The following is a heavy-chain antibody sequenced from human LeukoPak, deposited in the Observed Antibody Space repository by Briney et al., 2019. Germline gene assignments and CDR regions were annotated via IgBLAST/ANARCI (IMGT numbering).Heavy chain of an antibody. Sequence: SGGSLRLSCAASGFTFSSYSMNWVRQAPGKGLEWVSYISSSSSTIYYADSVKGRFTISRDNAKNSLYLQMNSLRAEDTAVYYCARVRYSGSYSYFDYWGQGTLVTVSS. CDR2: ISSSSSTI. V-gene: IGHV3-48*01. CDR3: ARVRYSGSYSYFDY. D-gene: IGHD1-26*01. CDR1: GFTFSSYS. J-gene: IGHJ4*02.